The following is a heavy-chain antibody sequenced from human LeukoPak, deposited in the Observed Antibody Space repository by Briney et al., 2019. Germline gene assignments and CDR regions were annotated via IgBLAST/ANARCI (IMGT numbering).Heavy chain of an antibody. Sequence: PSETLSLTCAVYGGSFSGYYWSWIRQPPGKGLEWIGEINHSGSTNYNPSLKSRVTISVDTSKNQFSLKLSSVTAADTAVYYCARASCSGGSCYSSGALDAFDIWGQGTMVTVSS. CDR3: ARASCSGGSCYSSGALDAFDI. V-gene: IGHV4-34*01. J-gene: IGHJ3*02. CDR1: GGSFSGYY. D-gene: IGHD2-15*01. CDR2: INHSGST.